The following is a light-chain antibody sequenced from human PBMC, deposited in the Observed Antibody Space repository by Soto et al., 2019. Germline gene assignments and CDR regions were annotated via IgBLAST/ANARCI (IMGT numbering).Light chain of an antibody. J-gene: IGKJ3*01. CDR3: MQGRHWPYT. CDR2: HVS. CDR1: QSLIHSDGNTY. Sequence: DVVVTQSPLSLPVTLGQPASISCRSSQSLIHSDGNTYLHWFQQRPGQSPRRLIYHVSIRDSGVPDRFSGSGSGTDFTLEISRVEAEDVGVYYGMQGRHWPYTFGPGTTVDIK. V-gene: IGKV2-30*02.